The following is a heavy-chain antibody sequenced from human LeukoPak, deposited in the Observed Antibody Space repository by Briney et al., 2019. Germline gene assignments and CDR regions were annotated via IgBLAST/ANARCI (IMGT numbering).Heavy chain of an antibody. V-gene: IGHV3-30*02. CDR3: ARDLSGPYYYDSSGYYGAFDY. Sequence: GGSLRLSCAASGFTFSSYGMHWVRQAPGKGLEWVAFIRYDGSNKYYADSVKGRFTISRDNSKNTLYLQMNSLRAEDTAVYYCARDLSGPYYYDSSGYYGAFDYWGQGTLVTVSS. D-gene: IGHD3-22*01. CDR2: IRYDGSNK. CDR1: GFTFSSYG. J-gene: IGHJ4*02.